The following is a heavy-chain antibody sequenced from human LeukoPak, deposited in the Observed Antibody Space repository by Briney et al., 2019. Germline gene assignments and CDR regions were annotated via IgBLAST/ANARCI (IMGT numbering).Heavy chain of an antibody. CDR3: ARINIVLMVYAIVDGDYYYYMDV. Sequence: SVKVSCKASGGTFSSYAISWVRQAPGQGLEWMGGIIPVFGTSNYAQKFQGRVTITADESTRTAYMELSSLRSDDTAVYYCARINIVLMVYAIVDGDYYYYMDVWGKGTTVTVSS. D-gene: IGHD2-8*01. CDR2: IIPVFGTS. V-gene: IGHV1-69*13. J-gene: IGHJ6*03. CDR1: GGTFSSYA.